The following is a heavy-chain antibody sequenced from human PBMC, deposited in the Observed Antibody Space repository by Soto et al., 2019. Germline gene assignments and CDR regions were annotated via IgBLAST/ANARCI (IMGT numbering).Heavy chain of an antibody. V-gene: IGHV3-9*01. CDR2: ITWNSASV. Sequence: PGGSLRLSCAASGFIFDDFAMHWVRQAPGKGLEWVSSITWNSASVAYADSVKGRFTISRDNAKNSLYLQMNNLRPEDAALYYCTKEVYGMGYYYYGMAVWGQGTTVTV. CDR3: TKEVYGMGYYYYGMAV. CDR1: GFIFDDFA. D-gene: IGHD2-8*01. J-gene: IGHJ6*02.